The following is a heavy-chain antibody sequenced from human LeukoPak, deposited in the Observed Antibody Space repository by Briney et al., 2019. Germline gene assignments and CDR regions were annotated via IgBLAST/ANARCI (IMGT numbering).Heavy chain of an antibody. CDR2: IYYSGST. J-gene: IGHJ4*02. Sequence: SETLSLTCTVSGGSISSSSYYWGWIRQPPGKGLEWIGSIYYSGSTYYNPSLKSRVTISVDTSKNQFSLKQSSVTAADTAVYYCARLPMIRFGGVPNSPFDYWGQGTLVTVSS. V-gene: IGHV4-39*01. D-gene: IGHD3-16*01. CDR1: GGSISSSSYY. CDR3: ARLPMIRFGGVPNSPFDY.